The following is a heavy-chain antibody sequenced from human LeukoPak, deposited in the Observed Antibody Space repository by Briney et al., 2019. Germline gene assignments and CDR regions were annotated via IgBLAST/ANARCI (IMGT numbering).Heavy chain of an antibody. D-gene: IGHD3-22*01. J-gene: IGHJ4*02. CDR3: AKDLLNYDSSGLCDY. CDR1: GITIRNYG. CDR2: INNSGTRT. V-gene: IGHV3-23*05. Sequence: GGTLRLSCAASGITIRNYGMTWVRQAPGRGLQWVSSINNSGTRTFYEDSVRGRFTISRDDSKNTIYLQMNGLRAEDTAIYYCAKDLLNYDSSGLCDYWGQGTLVTVSS.